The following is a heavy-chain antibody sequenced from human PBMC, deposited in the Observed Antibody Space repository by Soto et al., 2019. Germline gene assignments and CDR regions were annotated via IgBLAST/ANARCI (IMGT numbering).Heavy chain of an antibody. D-gene: IGHD6-6*01. CDR3: ARDRSIAARGYYYGMDV. Sequence: VASVKVSCKASGYTFTSYGISWVRQAPGQGLEWMGWISAYNGNTNYAQKLQGRVTMTTATPTSTAYMELRSLRSDDTAVYYCARDRSIAARGYYYGMDVWGQGTTVTVSS. V-gene: IGHV1-18*01. CDR2: ISAYNGNT. CDR1: GYTFTSYG. J-gene: IGHJ6*02.